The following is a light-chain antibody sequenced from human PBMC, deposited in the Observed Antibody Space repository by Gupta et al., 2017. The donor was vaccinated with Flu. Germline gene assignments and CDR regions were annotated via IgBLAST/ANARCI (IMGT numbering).Light chain of an antibody. CDR2: LEGSGTY. Sequence: QPVLTQSSSASVSLGSSVTLTCTLSSGHITYSVAWHQQQPGKAPRYLMRLEGSGTYDKGSGVPDRFSGSSSGTDRYLTISNLQSEDEADYYCETWHSNTQLLGGGTKLTVL. J-gene: IGLJ3*02. V-gene: IGLV4-60*03. CDR1: SGHITYS. CDR3: ETWHSNTQL.